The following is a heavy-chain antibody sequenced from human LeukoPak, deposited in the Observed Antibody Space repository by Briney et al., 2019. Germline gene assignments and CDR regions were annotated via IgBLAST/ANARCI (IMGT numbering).Heavy chain of an antibody. CDR1: GFTFSSYA. V-gene: IGHV3-30-3*01. Sequence: GGSLRLSCAASGFTFSSYAMHWVRQAPGKGLEWVAVISYDGSNKYYADSVKGRFTISRDNSKNTLYLQMNSLRAEDTAVYYCARGGRPWVTAKSPDYWGQGTLVTVSS. CDR3: ARGGRPWVTAKSPDY. J-gene: IGHJ4*02. CDR2: ISYDGSNK. D-gene: IGHD2-21*02.